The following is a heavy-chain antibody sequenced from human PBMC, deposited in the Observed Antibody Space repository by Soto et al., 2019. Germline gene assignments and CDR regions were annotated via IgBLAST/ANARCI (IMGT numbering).Heavy chain of an antibody. CDR1: GGSISSGGYY. CDR2: IYYSGST. V-gene: IGHV4-31*03. D-gene: IGHD3-22*01. J-gene: IGHJ6*02. CDR3: ARAPGFYDSSGYRTGGYYYGMDV. Sequence: SETLSLTCTVSGGSISSGGYYWSWIRQHPGKGLEWIGYIYYSGSTYYNPSLKSRVTISVDTSKNQFSLKLSSVTAADTAVDYCARAPGFYDSSGYRTGGYYYGMDVWGQGTTVTVSS.